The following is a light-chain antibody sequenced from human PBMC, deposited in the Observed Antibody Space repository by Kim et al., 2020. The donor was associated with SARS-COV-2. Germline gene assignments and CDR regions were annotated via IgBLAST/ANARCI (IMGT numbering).Light chain of an antibody. CDR3: QAWDSRSYVV. CDR1: KLGDKY. CDR2: EDN. Sequence: SYELTQPPSVFVSPGQTASITCSGDKLGDKYAYWYQQKPGQSPVVVIYEDNKRPSGIPERFSGSNSGNTATLTISGTQAMDEADYYCQAWDSRSYVVFGGWTQLTVL. J-gene: IGLJ2*01. V-gene: IGLV3-1*01.